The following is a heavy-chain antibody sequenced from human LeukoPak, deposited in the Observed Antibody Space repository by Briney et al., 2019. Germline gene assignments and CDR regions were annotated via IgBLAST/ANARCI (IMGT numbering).Heavy chain of an antibody. V-gene: IGHV4-61*01. CDR1: GGSVRSDSYY. Sequence: SETLSLTCTVSGGSVRSDSYYWSWIRQPPGKGLEWIGYIYHSGSTNYNPSLKSRVTISVDTSKNQFSLKLSSVTAADTAVYYCARAGPSAAPTDFDYWGQGTLVTVSS. CDR3: ARAGPSAAPTDFDY. CDR2: IYHSGST. D-gene: IGHD6-13*01. J-gene: IGHJ4*02.